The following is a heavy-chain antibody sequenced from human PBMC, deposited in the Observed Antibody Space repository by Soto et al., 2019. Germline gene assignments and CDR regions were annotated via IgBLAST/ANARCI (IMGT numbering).Heavy chain of an antibody. V-gene: IGHV4-30-2*01. J-gene: IGHJ5*02. Sequence: SETLSLTCTVSCGSISSGVYSWSWIRHPPGKGLYLIGYIYHIVSTYYNPSLKSRVTISVYRSKNQFSLKLSSVTAADTAVYYCARSHCSSTSWWWLDPWGQGTLVNVSS. CDR2: IYHIVST. CDR3: ARSHCSSTSWWWLDP. CDR1: CGSISSGVYS. D-gene: IGHD2-2*01.